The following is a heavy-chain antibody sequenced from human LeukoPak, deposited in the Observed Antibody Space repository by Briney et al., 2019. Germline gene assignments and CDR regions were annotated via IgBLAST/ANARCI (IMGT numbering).Heavy chain of an antibody. CDR3: ARLPAASNLYYYYGMDV. CDR1: GGTFSSYA. V-gene: IGHV1-69*10. CDR2: IIPILGIA. D-gene: IGHD2-2*01. J-gene: IGHJ6*02. Sequence: SVRVSCKASGGTFSSYAISWVRQAPGQGLEWMGGIIPILGIANYAQKFQGRVTITADKSTSTAYMELSSLRSEDTAVYYCARLPAASNLYYYYGMDVWGQGTTVTVSS.